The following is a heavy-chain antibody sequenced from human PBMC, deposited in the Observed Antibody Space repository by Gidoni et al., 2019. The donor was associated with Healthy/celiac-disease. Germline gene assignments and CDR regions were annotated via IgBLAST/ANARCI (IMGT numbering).Heavy chain of an antibody. CDR2: IIPIFGTA. V-gene: IGHV1-69*01. Sequence: QVQLVQSGAEGKKPGSSVKVSCKASGGTFSSYALSWVRQAPGQGLEWMGGIIPIFGTANYAQKFQGRVTITADESTSTAYMELSSLRSEDTAVYYCARGRVSSSLTRDYYYGMDVWGQGTTVTVSS. D-gene: IGHD6-6*01. J-gene: IGHJ6*02. CDR1: GGTFSSYA. CDR3: ARGRVSSSLTRDYYYGMDV.